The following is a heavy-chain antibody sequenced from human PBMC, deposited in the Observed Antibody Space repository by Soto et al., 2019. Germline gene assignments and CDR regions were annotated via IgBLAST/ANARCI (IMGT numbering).Heavy chain of an antibody. J-gene: IGHJ6*02. Sequence: SETLSLTCTVSGGSISSYYWSWIRQPPGKGLEWIGYIYYSGSTNYNPSLKSRVTITVEKYKNQLSLKLSSGTAADTAVDDCGRDQKNWLAYYYYYCLDVWGQGTTVTVSS. D-gene: IGHD6-19*01. CDR3: GRDQKNWLAYYYYYCLDV. V-gene: IGHV4-59*01. CDR1: GGSISSYY. CDR2: IYYSGST.